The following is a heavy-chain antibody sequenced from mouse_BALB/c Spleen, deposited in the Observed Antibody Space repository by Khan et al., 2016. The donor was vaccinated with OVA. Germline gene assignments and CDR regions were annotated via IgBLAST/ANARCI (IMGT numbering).Heavy chain of an antibody. CDR3: ARGGAAFYRNDGGAMDS. J-gene: IGHJ4*01. D-gene: IGHD2-14*01. CDR2: INTHSGVP. V-gene: IGHV9-4*02. CDR1: GYTFTTAG. Sequence: IQLVQSGPELKKPGETVRISCKASGYTFTTAGMQWVQKMPGKGLKWIGWINTHSGVPKYAEDFKGRFVFSLETSASTAYLQITNLKNEDMATYFCARGGAAFYRNDGGAMDSWGQGTSVTVSS.